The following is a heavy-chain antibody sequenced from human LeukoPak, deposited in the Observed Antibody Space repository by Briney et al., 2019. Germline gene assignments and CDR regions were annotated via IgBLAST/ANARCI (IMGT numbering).Heavy chain of an antibody. J-gene: IGHJ5*02. CDR2: ISAYNGNT. V-gene: IGHV1-18*04. CDR3: ARDRPWFVVVVAANSNWFDP. CDR1: GYTFTSYG. D-gene: IGHD2-15*01. Sequence: AWVKVSCKASGYTFTSYGISWVRQAPGQGLEWMGWISAYNGNTNSAQKLQGRVTMTTDTSTSTAYIELRSLRSDDTAVYYCARDRPWFVVVVAANSNWFDPWGQGTLVTVSS.